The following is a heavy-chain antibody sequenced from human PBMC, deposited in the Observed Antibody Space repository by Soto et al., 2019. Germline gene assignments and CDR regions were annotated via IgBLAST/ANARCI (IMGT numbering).Heavy chain of an antibody. CDR2: IYPGDSDT. CDR1: GYSFTSYW. J-gene: IGHJ4*02. CDR3: ARQRRIAVAGGGGYYFDY. D-gene: IGHD6-19*01. V-gene: IGHV5-51*07. Sequence: GESLKISCKGSGYSFTSYWIGWVHQMPGKGLEWMGIIYPGDSDTRYSPSFQGQVTISADKSISTAYLQWSSLKASDTAMYYCARQRRIAVAGGGGYYFDYWGQGTLVTVSS.